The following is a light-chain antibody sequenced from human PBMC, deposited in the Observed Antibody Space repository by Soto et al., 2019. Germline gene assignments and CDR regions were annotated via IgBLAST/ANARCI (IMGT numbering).Light chain of an antibody. CDR1: QVIGSY. Sequence: DIQLTQSPSFLSASVGDRVTITCRASQVIGSYLAWYQQKAGKAPKLLIFGASTLQSGVPSRFSGSGSATEFTLTISSLQPEDFATYYCQKLYPYPRTFGQGTKVEVK. CDR3: QKLYPYPRT. V-gene: IGKV1-9*01. CDR2: GAS. J-gene: IGKJ1*01.